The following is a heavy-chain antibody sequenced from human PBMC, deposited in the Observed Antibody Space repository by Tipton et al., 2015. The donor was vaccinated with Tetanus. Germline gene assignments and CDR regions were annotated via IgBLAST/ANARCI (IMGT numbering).Heavy chain of an antibody. V-gene: IGHV4-59*08. CDR3: ARRDYSDSSVDN. CDR1: GGSMSSYY. J-gene: IGHJ4*02. D-gene: IGHD3-22*01. Sequence: TLSLTCTVSGGSMSSYYWSWIRQPPGKELEWIGYVYYSGTTNYNPSLKSRVTISADTSKKQFSLRLSSVTAADTAVYYCARRDYSDSSVDNWGQGTLVTVSS. CDR2: VYYSGTT.